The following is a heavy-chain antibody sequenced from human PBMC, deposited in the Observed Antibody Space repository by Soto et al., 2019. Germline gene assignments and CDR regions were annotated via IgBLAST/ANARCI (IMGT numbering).Heavy chain of an antibody. J-gene: IGHJ6*02. CDR1: GDGVSSTTSA. V-gene: IGHV6-1*01. CDR3: ARDPGYFYGMDV. Sequence: SQTLSLTCAISGDGVSSTTSAWNWIRQSPSRGLEWLGRTYYRSRWYHDYAVSVRSRVIINPDTSNNQFSLHLNSVTPEDTAVYYCARDPGYFYGMDVWGQATTVTAP. CDR2: TYYRSRWYH.